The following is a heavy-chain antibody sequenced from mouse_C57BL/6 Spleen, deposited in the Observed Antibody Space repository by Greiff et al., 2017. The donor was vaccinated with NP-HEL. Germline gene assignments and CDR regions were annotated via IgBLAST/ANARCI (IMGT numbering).Heavy chain of an antibody. CDR1: GYTFTSYW. CDR2: IHPNSGST. J-gene: IGHJ1*03. V-gene: IGHV1-64*01. CDR3: ARGGRGDWYFDV. Sequence: QVQLQQPGAELVKPGASVKLSCKASGYTFTSYWMHWVKQRPGLGLEWIGMIHPNSGSTNYNEKFKSKATLTVDKSSSTAYMQLSSLTSEDSAVYYCARGGRGDWYFDVWGTGTTVTVSS.